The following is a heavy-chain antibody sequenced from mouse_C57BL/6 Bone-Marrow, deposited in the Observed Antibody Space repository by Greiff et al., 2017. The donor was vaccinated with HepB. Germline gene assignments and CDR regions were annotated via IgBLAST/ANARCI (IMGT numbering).Heavy chain of an antibody. J-gene: IGHJ2*01. CDR1: GYTFTSYW. V-gene: IGHV1-61*01. D-gene: IGHD2-4*01. CDR2: IYPSDSET. Sequence: QVQLQQPGAELVRPGSSVKLSCKASGYTFTSYWMDWVKQRPGQGLEWIGNIYPSDSETHYNQKFKDKATLTVDKSSSTAYMQLSSLTSEDSAVYYCASGITTDFDYWGQGTTLTVSS. CDR3: ASGITTDFDY.